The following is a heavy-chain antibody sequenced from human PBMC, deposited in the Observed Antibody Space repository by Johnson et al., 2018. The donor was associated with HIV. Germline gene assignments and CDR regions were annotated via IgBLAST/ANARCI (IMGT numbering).Heavy chain of an antibody. CDR2: ISYDGSNT. CDR1: GFTFSSYG. D-gene: IGHD3-22*01. V-gene: IGHV3-30*03. CDR3: ARDATYYYDSSVYRDAFDI. Sequence: QVQLVESGGGVVQPGRSLRLSCAASGFTFSSYGMHWVRQAPGKGLEWVAVISYDGSNTYYADSVKGRFTISRDNSKNTLYLQMNSLRAEDTAVYYCARDATYYYDSSVYRDAFDIWGQGTMVTVSS. J-gene: IGHJ3*02.